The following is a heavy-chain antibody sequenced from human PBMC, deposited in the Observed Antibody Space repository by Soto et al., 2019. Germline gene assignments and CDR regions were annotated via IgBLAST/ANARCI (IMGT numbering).Heavy chain of an antibody. CDR2: ISYDGSNT. Sequence: TGRSLRLSCVASGFTFSSYGMHWVRQAPGKGLEWVAIISYDGSNTYYADSVKGRFTISRDNSKNTLYLQMNSLRAEDTSVYYCAKEGGLSGSYYISSSYYFDYWGQGTLVTVSS. V-gene: IGHV3-30*18. CDR1: GFTFSSYG. J-gene: IGHJ4*02. D-gene: IGHD1-26*01. CDR3: AKEGGLSGSYYISSSYYFDY.